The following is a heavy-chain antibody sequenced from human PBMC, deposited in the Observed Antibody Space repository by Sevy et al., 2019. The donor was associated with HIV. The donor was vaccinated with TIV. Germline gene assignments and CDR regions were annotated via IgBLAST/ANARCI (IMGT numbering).Heavy chain of an antibody. CDR3: ARDSPYYYGSGTFYYGMDV. J-gene: IGHJ6*02. Sequence: ASVKVSCKASGYTFTSYYIHWVRQAPGQGLEWMGVINPSSGRTTYAQKFQGRITMTRDTSTSIVYMELSSLRSEDTAVYYCARDSPYYYGSGTFYYGMDVWGQGTTVTVSS. CDR1: GYTFTSYY. V-gene: IGHV1-46*01. D-gene: IGHD3-10*01. CDR2: INPSSGRT.